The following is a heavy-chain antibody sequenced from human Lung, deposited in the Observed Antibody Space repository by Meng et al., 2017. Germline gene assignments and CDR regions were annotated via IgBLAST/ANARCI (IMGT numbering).Heavy chain of an antibody. V-gene: IGHV6-1*01. J-gene: IGHJ4*02. D-gene: IGHD6-19*01. CDR3: ARSQQWLDS. CDR1: GDSVSSNSAA. CDR2: KYYRSKWYN. Sequence: QVHLQQSGPGLLKPSQTLSLPCAIFGDSVSSNSAAWTWIRQSPSRGLEWLVRKYYRSKWYNGYAISVRSRITITPDTSKNQFSLQLNSVTPEDTAVYYCARSQQWLDSWGQGTLVTVSS.